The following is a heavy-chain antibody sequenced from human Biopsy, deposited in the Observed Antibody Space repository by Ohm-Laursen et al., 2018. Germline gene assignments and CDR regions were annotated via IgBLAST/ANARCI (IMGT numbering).Heavy chain of an antibody. J-gene: IGHJ5*02. CDR3: ARDRDRRGWFDP. Sequence: SDTLSLTCNVSGGDINNYYWSWIRQPAGKGLEWIGRIYPGGSTNYNPSLKSRVTMSVDTSKNKFSLRVSSVTAADTAVYYCARDRDRRGWFDPWGQGTPVTVSS. D-gene: IGHD1-14*01. V-gene: IGHV4-4*07. CDR1: GGDINNYY. CDR2: IYPGGST.